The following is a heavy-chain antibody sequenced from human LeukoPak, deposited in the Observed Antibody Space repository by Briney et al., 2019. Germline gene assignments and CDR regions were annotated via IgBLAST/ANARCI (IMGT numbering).Heavy chain of an antibody. CDR3: AREGRWRGGYGGLMDV. CDR2: IYSGGST. V-gene: IGHV3-53*01. D-gene: IGHD5-12*01. J-gene: IGHJ6*02. CDR1: GFTFSSYD. Sequence: GGSLRLSCAASGFTFSSYDMSWVRQAPGKGLEWVSVIYSGGSTYYADSVKGRFTISRHNSKNTLYLQMNSLRAENTAVYYCAREGRWRGGYGGLMDVWGQGTTVTVSS.